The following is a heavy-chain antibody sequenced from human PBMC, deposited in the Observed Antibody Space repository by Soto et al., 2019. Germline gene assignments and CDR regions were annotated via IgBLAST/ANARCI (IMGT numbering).Heavy chain of an antibody. CDR2: IKQDGSEK. D-gene: IGHD2-2*01. V-gene: IGHV3-7*01. Sequence: LGGSLRLSCAASGFTFSSYWMSWVRQAPGKGLEWVANIKQDGSEKYYVDSVKGRFTISRDNAKNSLYLQMNSLRAEDTAVYYCAREDIVVVPAAMAFDIWGQGTMVTVSS. CDR1: GFTFSSYW. J-gene: IGHJ3*02. CDR3: AREDIVVVPAAMAFDI.